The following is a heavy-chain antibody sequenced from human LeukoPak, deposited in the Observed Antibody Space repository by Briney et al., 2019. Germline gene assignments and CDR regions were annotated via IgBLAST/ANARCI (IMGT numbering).Heavy chain of an antibody. CDR1: GFIFCNAW. CDR2: TKSKTAGGTT. J-gene: IGHJ4*02. V-gene: IGHV3-15*01. D-gene: IGHD5/OR15-5a*01. CDR3: SSHSVGHAGGY. Sequence: GVSLRLSCAGSGFIFCNAWMSWVPPAPGMGLEWVVRTKSKTAGGTTEYAATVKGRFTISRDDSKNTLYLQMNSLRTEDTAVYYCSSHSVGHAGGYWGQGILVTVSS.